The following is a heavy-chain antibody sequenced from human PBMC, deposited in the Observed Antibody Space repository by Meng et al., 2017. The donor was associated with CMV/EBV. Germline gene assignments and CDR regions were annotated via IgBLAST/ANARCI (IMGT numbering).Heavy chain of an antibody. CDR3: ARDTMMIMSFDH. Sequence: QVQLVQSRAEVRKPGASVKVSCKASGYTFTHHGISWVRQAPGQGLEWMGWISGYNDNTKYARHLQGRVTMTTDTSTNTAYMELRSLRSDDTAIYYCARDTMMIMSFDHWGPGTLVTVSS. J-gene: IGHJ4*02. CDR2: ISGYNDNT. CDR1: GYTFTHHG. V-gene: IGHV1-18*01. D-gene: IGHD3-22*01.